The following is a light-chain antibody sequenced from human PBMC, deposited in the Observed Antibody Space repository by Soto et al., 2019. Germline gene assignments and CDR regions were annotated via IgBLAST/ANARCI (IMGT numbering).Light chain of an antibody. J-gene: IGKJ5*01. CDR1: QGVPSR. V-gene: IGKV3-15*01. CDR3: QQYKSWPRIT. CDR2: GAS. Sequence: EIVMTQSPATLSASPGEGVTLSCRASQGVPSRIAWYQHKPGQAPRLLIYGASTRATGVPDRFSGTGSGTDFTLTISSLKSEDYAFYYCQQYKSWPRITFGQGTRLDIK.